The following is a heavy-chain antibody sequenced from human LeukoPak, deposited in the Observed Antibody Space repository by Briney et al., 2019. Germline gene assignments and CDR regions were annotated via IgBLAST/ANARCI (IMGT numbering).Heavy chain of an antibody. J-gene: IGHJ3*02. CDR3: ASRTWIGAGYYAFDI. CDR2: EGSAGGT. D-gene: IGHD1-26*01. Sequence: PGGSLRLSCTASGFTLTNHAVSWVRQAPGKGLEWVSAEGSAGGTYYADSGKGRCTISRDNAQNTLSLQLNSLRVEDTAVYYCASRTWIGAGYYAFDIWGQGTMVTVSS. CDR1: GFTLTNHA. V-gene: IGHV3-23*01.